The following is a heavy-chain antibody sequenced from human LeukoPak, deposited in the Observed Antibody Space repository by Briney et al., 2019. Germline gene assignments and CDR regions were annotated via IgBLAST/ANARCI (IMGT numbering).Heavy chain of an antibody. Sequence: SETLSLTCTVSGGSISSHYWSWIRQPPGKGLEWIGYIYYSGSTNYNPSLKSRVTISVDTSKNQSSLKLSSVTAADTAVYYCARVGSSSWSTFDYWGQGTLVTVSS. CDR2: IYYSGST. CDR1: GGSISSHY. V-gene: IGHV4-59*11. D-gene: IGHD6-13*01. J-gene: IGHJ4*02. CDR3: ARVGSSSWSTFDY.